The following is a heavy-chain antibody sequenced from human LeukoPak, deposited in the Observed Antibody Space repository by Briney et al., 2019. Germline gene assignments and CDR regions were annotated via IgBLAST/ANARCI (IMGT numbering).Heavy chain of an antibody. CDR1: GDPISSRDYY. V-gene: IGHV4-30-4*08. CDR3: ARGFDGHNAFDI. Sequence: SETLSLTCSVSGDPISSRDYYWSWIRQPPGKGLEWIGYIYYSGSTSYNPSLKSRVTISVDTSKNQFSLRLSSVTAADTAVYHCARGFDGHNAFDIWGQGTMVTVSS. J-gene: IGHJ3*02. D-gene: IGHD3-9*01. CDR2: IYYSGST.